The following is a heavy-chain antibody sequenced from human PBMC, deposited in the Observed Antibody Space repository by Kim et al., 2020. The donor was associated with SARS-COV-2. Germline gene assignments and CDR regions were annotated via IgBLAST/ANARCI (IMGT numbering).Heavy chain of an antibody. CDR1: GDSVSSNSAA. Sequence: SQTLSLTCAISGDSVSSNSAAWNWIRQSPSRGLEWLGRTYYRSKWYNDYAVSVKSRITINPDTSKNQFSLQLNSVTPEDTAVYYCARSSRKDYYGSGSELPYYQHWDHGTQVTVSS. CDR2: TYYRSKWYN. V-gene: IGHV6-1*01. CDR3: ARSSRKDYYGSGSELPYYQH. J-gene: IGHJ1*01. D-gene: IGHD3-10*01.